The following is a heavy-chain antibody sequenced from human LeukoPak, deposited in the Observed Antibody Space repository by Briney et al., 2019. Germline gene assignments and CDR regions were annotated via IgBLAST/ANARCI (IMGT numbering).Heavy chain of an antibody. V-gene: IGHV5-51*01. D-gene: IGHD5-24*01. CDR3: VRRGRDAYAWAD. CDR2: IYPGDFDT. J-gene: IGHJ4*02. CDR1: GYSFTSYW. Sequence: GESLKISCKGSGYSFTSYWIGWVRQMPGKGLEWMGVIYPGDFDTRYSPSFQGQVTISADKSITTAYLQWSSLKASDTAIYYCVRRGRDAYAWADWGQGTLVTVSS.